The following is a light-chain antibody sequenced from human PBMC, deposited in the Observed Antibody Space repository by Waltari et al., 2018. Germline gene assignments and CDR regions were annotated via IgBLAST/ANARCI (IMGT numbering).Light chain of an antibody. CDR3: QVWDSSSDPWA. V-gene: IGLV3-21*02. CDR2: DDS. CDR1: NIGSKN. J-gene: IGLJ2*01. Sequence: SYVLTQPPSVSVAPGQTARITCGGNNIGSKNVHWYQQNPGQAPVLVVYDDSARPSGIPERFSGSNSGNTATLTISRVEAGDEADYYGQVWDSSSDPWAFGGGTKLTVL.